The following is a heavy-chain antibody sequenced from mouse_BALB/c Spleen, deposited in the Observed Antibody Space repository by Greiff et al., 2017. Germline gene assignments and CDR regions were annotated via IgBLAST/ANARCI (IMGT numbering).Heavy chain of an antibody. V-gene: IGHV5-6*01. CDR2: ISSGGSYT. CDR1: GFTFSSYG. CDR3: ARETGAY. J-gene: IGHJ3*01. Sequence: EVHLVESGGDLVKPGGSLKLSCAASGFTFSSYGMSWVRQTPDKRLEWVATISSGGSYTYYPDSVKGRFTISRDNAKNTLYLQMSSLKSEDTAMYYCARETGAYWGQGTLVTVSA. D-gene: IGHD4-1*01.